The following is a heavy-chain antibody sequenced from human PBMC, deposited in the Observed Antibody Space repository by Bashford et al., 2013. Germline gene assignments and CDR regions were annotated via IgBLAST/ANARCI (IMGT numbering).Heavy chain of an antibody. CDR1: GYTFTSYG. CDR3: ARVHGYRDYYYYGMDV. J-gene: IGHJ6*02. V-gene: IGHV1-18*01. Sequence: ASVKVSCKASGYTFTSYGISWVRQAPGQGLEWMGWISAYNGNTNYAQKLQGRVTITADESTSTAYMELSSLRSEDTAVYYCARVHGYRDYYYYGMDVWGQGTTVTVSS. CDR2: ISAYNGNT. D-gene: IGHD5-24*01.